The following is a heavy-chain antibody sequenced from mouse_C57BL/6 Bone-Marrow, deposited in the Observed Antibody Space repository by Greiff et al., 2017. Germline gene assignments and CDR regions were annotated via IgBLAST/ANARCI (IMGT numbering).Heavy chain of an antibody. CDR3: ARLGYYGVWYFDV. CDR1: GYTFTSYW. J-gene: IGHJ1*03. Sequence: QVQLQQSGAELVRPGTSVKLSCKASGYTFTSYWMHWVKQRPGQGLEWIGVIDPSDSYTNYNQKFKGKATLTVDTSSSTAYMQLSSLTSEDSAVYYCARLGYYGVWYFDVWGTGTTVTVSS. D-gene: IGHD1-2*01. CDR2: IDPSDSYT. V-gene: IGHV1-59*01.